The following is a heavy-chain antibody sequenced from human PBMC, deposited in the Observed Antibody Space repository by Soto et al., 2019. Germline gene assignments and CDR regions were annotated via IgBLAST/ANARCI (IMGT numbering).Heavy chain of an antibody. CDR2: ISDAGNSK. V-gene: IGHV3-30*18. J-gene: IGHJ4*02. CDR3: AQGCAGGTSCFYIDH. CDR1: GFTFSNSG. D-gene: IGHD2-8*02. Sequence: QAQLVESGGGVVQPGRSLRLSCAASGFTFSNSGMHWVRQAPGKGLEWVALISDAGNSKLYADSVNGRCTISRDNSTNTVYLQMSSLRTEDTGVYNCAQGCAGGTSCFYIDHWGQGTLVSVS.